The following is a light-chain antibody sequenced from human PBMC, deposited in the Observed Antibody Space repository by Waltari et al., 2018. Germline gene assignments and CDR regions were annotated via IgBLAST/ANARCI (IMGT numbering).Light chain of an antibody. J-gene: IGKJ4*01. CDR3: QQRRTWPLT. CDR1: QSVSYY. CDR2: DAS. V-gene: IGKV3-11*01. Sequence: EIVLTQSPATLSLSPGERATLSCRASQSVSYYLACYQQRPGQAPRLLIYDASSRATGIPARFSGSGSETDFTLTISSLEPEDFAVYYCQQRRTWPLTFGGGTKVEI.